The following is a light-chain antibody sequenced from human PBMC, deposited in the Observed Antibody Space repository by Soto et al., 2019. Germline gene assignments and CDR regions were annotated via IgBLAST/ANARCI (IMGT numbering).Light chain of an antibody. J-gene: IGKJ5*01. CDR2: AAS. CDR3: QQSYSSIT. CDR1: QSIYIN. V-gene: IGKV1-39*01. Sequence: DIQMTQSPSSLSAFVGDRVTITCRASQSIYINLNWYQQKPGKAPKLLIYAASSLQSGVPSRFSGSGSGTDFTLTISSLQPEDFATYYCQQSYSSITFGQGTRLEIK.